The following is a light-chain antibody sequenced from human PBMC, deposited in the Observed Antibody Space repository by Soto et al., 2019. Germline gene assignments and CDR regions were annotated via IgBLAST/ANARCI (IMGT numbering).Light chain of an antibody. J-gene: IGKJ1*01. CDR2: GAS. V-gene: IGKV3-15*01. CDR3: QQYKDWPTS. Sequence: RGLTPSPATLSVSPGERATLSCRASQGVSSTLAWYQQKPGQAPRLLIYGASTRATGIPARFSGSGSGTDFTLTITSLQSEDFGVYYCQQYKDWPTSFGQGTKVDIK. CDR1: QGVSST.